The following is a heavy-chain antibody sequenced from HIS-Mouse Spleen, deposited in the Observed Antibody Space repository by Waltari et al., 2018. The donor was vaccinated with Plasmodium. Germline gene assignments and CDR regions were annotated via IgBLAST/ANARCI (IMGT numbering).Heavy chain of an antibody. J-gene: IGHJ4*02. V-gene: IGHV3-30*04. CDR3: ALSGH. Sequence: QVQLVESGGGVVQPGRSLRLSCASSGFPFSGYAMPGVRQAPGKGLEWVAVISYDGSNKYYADSVKGRFTISRDNSKNTLYLQMNSLRAEDTAVYYCALSGHWGQGTLVTVSS. CDR1: GFPFSGYA. CDR2: ISYDGSNK. D-gene: IGHD3-10*01.